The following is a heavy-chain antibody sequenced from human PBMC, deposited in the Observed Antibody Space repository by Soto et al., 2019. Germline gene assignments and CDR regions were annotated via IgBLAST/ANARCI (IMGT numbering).Heavy chain of an antibody. J-gene: IGHJ4*02. CDR2: IIPILGIA. Sequence: QVQLVQSGAEVKKPGSSVKVSCKASGGTFSSSTISWVRQAPGQGLEWMGRIIPILGIANYAQKFQGRVTITADKSTSTAYMELSSLRAEDTAVYYCARVSVVSGLNYFDYWGQGTLVTVSS. V-gene: IGHV1-69*02. CDR1: GGTFSSST. CDR3: ARVSVVSGLNYFDY. D-gene: IGHD3-22*01.